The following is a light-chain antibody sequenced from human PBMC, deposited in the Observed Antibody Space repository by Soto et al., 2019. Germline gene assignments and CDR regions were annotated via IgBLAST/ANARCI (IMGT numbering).Light chain of an antibody. J-gene: IGLJ2*01. CDR3: SSFAGSKNLV. V-gene: IGLV2-8*01. Sequence: QSALTQPPSASGSPGQAVTISCTGTYSDVGAYNSVSWYQHHPGKAPKLMIYEVSKRASGVPDRFSGSKSGNTASLTVSGLQAEDEADYFCSSFAGSKNLVFGGGTKLTVL. CDR2: EVS. CDR1: YSDVGAYNS.